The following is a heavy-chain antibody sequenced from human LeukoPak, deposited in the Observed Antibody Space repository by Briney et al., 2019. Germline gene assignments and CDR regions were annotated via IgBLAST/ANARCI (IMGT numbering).Heavy chain of an antibody. V-gene: IGHV3-21*04. CDR2: ISSSSSYI. Sequence: GGSLRFSCAASGFTFSSYSMNWVRQAPGKGLEWVSSISSSSSYIYYADSVKGRFTISRDNAKNSLYLQMNSLRAEDTAVYYCAREPMKGAFDIWGQGTMVTVSS. CDR3: AREPMKGAFDI. J-gene: IGHJ3*02. CDR1: GFTFSSYS. D-gene: IGHD3-22*01.